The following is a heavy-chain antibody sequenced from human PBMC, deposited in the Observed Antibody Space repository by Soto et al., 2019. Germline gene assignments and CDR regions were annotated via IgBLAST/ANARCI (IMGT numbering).Heavy chain of an antibody. CDR2: INHSGST. V-gene: IGHV4-34*01. CDR3: ANLDMITFGGVIGPNDEFDI. Sequence: SETLSLTCAVYGWSFSGYSWTWIRQPPGTGLEWIGEINHSGSTNFNPSLKSRVTISGDTSKNQFSLKLTSVTAADTAVYYCANLDMITFGGVIGPNDEFDIWGQGTMVTVS. D-gene: IGHD3-16*02. CDR1: GWSFSGYS. J-gene: IGHJ3*02.